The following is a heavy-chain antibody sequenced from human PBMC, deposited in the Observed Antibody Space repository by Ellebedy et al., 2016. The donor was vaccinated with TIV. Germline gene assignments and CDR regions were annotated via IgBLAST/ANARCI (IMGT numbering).Heavy chain of an antibody. Sequence: SGPTLVXPTRTLTLTCSFSGFSLTSSGEGVGWIRQPPGKALEWLAFIYWNDDKRYSPSLKNRLSITKDTSKNQVVLTMTDMEPVDTATYYCAHRLVGGCFDPWGQGILVIVSS. CDR3: AHRLVGGCFDP. V-gene: IGHV2-5*01. D-gene: IGHD4/OR15-4a*01. CDR2: IYWNDDK. J-gene: IGHJ5*02. CDR1: GFSLTSSGEG.